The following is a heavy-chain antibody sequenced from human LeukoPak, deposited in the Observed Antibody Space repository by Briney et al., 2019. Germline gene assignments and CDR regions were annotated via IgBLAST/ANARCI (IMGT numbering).Heavy chain of an antibody. Sequence: SETLSLTCAVYGGSFSGYYWTWIRQPPGKGLEWIGEINHSGSTNYNPSLKSRVTISVDTSKNQFSLKLSSVTAADTAVYYCARVVVVAAKGDASDIWGQGTMVTVSS. V-gene: IGHV4-34*01. D-gene: IGHD2-15*01. CDR3: ARVVVVAAKGDASDI. J-gene: IGHJ3*02. CDR1: GGSFSGYY. CDR2: INHSGST.